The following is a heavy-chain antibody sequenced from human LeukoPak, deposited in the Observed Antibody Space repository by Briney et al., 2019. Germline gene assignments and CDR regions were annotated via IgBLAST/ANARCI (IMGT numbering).Heavy chain of an antibody. V-gene: IGHV4-39*07. CDR1: GGSISDTNYY. Sequence: SETLSLTCTVSGGSISDTNYYWVWIRQPPGKGLEWIASLHYSGSTFYNPSLKSRVTTSIDTSKNQFSLRLSSVTAADTAVYYCARVRYSSGWYDCPYWGQGTLVTVSS. CDR2: LHYSGST. CDR3: ARVRYSSGWYDCPY. J-gene: IGHJ4*02. D-gene: IGHD6-19*01.